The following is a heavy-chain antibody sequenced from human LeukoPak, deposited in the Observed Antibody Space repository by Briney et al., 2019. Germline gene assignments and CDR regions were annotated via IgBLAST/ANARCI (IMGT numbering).Heavy chain of an antibody. CDR1: GFTFSSYW. CDR3: ARDLNYRIDY. V-gene: IGHV3-74*01. J-gene: IGHJ4*02. D-gene: IGHD4-11*01. CDR2: SNTDGSRK. Sequence: PGGSLRLSCAASGFTFSSYWMHWVRQAPGKGLVWVSRSNTDGSRKNYADSVKGRFTISRDNAKNTLYLQLNSLRAKDTAVYYCARDLNYRIDYWGQGTLVTVSS.